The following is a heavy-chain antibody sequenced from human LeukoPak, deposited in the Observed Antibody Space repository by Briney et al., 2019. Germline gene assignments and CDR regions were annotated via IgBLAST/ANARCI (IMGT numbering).Heavy chain of an antibody. CDR2: INHSGST. CDR1: GGSFSGYY. V-gene: IGHV4-34*01. J-gene: IGHJ6*02. CDR3: ASNVVASRRAYGMDV. Sequence: PSETLSLTCAVYGGSFSGYYWSWIRQPPGKGLEWIGEINHSGSTNYNPSLKSRVTISVDKSKNQFSLKLSSVTAADTAMYYCASNVVASRRAYGMDVWGQGTTVTVSS. D-gene: IGHD2-2*01.